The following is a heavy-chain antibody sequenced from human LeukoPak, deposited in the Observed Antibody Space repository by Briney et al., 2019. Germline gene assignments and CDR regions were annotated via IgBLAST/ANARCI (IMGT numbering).Heavy chain of an antibody. V-gene: IGHV3-23*01. J-gene: IGHJ3*02. D-gene: IGHD6-13*01. CDR1: GFTFSSYA. Sequence: PGGSLRLSCAASGFTFSSYAMSWVRQAPGKGLEWVSAISGSGGSTYYADSVKGRFTISRDNSKNTLYLQMNSLRAEDTAVYYCAKDPRRAAAGPDAFDIWGQGTMVTVSS. CDR2: ISGSGGST. CDR3: AKDPRRAAAGPDAFDI.